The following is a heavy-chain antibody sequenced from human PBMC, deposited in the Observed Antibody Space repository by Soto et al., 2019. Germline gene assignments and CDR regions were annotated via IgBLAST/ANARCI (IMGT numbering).Heavy chain of an antibody. J-gene: IGHJ4*02. CDR3: ASLLGDDILTED. CDR1: GGTFSSYT. Sequence: QVQLVQSGAEVKKPGSSVKVSCKASGGTFSSYTISWVRQAPGQGLEWMGRIIPILGIANYAQKFQGRVTITADKSTSTAYMGLRSLRSEDTAVYYCASLLGDDILTEDWGQGTLVTVSS. V-gene: IGHV1-69*02. CDR2: IIPILGIA. D-gene: IGHD3-9*01.